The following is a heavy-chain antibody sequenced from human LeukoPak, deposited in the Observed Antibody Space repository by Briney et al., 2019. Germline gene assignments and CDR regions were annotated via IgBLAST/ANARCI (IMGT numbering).Heavy chain of an antibody. Sequence: PGGSLRLSXAASGFTFSSYWMHWVRQAPGKGLVWISRISGGGSATSYADSVKGRFTISRDNAQNTPYLQMNSLRPEDTAVYYCASGVLAAMVPDYWGQGILVTVSS. CDR2: ISGGGSAT. V-gene: IGHV3-74*01. D-gene: IGHD5-18*01. J-gene: IGHJ4*02. CDR1: GFTFSSYW. CDR3: ASGVLAAMVPDY.